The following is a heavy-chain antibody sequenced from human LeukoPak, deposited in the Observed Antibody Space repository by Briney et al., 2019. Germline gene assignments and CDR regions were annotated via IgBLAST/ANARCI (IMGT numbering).Heavy chain of an antibody. V-gene: IGHV4-59*01. CDR3: ARTRGLAAAGTRVYYFDY. CDR2: IYYSGST. J-gene: IGHJ4*02. CDR1: GGSISSYY. Sequence: SETLSLTCTVSGGSISSYYWSWIRQPPGKGLEWIGYIYYSGSTNYNPSLKSRVTISVDTSKNQFSLKLSSVTAADTAVYYCARTRGLAAAGTRVYYFDYWGQGTLVTVSS. D-gene: IGHD6-13*01.